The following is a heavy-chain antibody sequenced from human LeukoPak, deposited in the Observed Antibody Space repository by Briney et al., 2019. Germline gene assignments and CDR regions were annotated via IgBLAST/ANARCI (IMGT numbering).Heavy chain of an antibody. CDR2: ISYDGSNE. CDR3: ARDYFYCSGGSCYDY. CDR1: GFTFSSYV. V-gene: IGHV3-30*04. J-gene: IGHJ4*02. D-gene: IGHD2-15*01. Sequence: GGSLRLSCAASGFTFSSYVMHWVRQAPGKGLEWVAIISYDGSNEYYADSVKGRFTISRDNSKNTLYLQMNSLRAEDTAVYYCARDYFYCSGGSCYDYWGQGTLVTVSS.